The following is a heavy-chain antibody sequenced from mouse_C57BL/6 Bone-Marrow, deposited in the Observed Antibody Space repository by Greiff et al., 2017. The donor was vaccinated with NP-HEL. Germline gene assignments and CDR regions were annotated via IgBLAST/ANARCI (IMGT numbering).Heavy chain of an antibody. J-gene: IGHJ4*01. CDR2: IDPSDSYT. D-gene: IGHD1-1*01. V-gene: IGHV1-69*01. Sequence: QVQLQQPGAELVMPGASVKLSCKASGYTFTSYWMHWVKQRPGQGLEWIGEIDPSDSYTNSNQKFKGKSTLTVDKSSSTAYMQLSRLTAEDSAVYYCATSLYYYGSSYDVDYWGQGTSVTVSS. CDR1: GYTFTSYW. CDR3: ATSLYYYGSSYDVDY.